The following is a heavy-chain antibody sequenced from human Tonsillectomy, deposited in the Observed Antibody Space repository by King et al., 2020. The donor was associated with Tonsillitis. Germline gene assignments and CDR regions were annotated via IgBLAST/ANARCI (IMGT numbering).Heavy chain of an antibody. CDR2: ISYDGSKK. V-gene: IGHV3-30-3*01. Sequence: QLVQSGGGVVQPGRSLRLSCAASGFIFSTYAMHWVRQAPGKGLEWVAVISYDGSKKYYADSVKGRFTISRDTSKNTLYLQMNSLRTEDTAVYYCARDQGFLELLSAFPPNHCFDPWGQGTLVTVSS. CDR1: GFIFSTYA. J-gene: IGHJ5*02. CDR3: ARDQGFLELLSAFPPNHCFDP. D-gene: IGHD3-3*01.